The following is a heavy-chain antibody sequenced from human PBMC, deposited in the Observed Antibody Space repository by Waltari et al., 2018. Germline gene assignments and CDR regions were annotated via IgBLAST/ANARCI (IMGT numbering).Heavy chain of an antibody. Sequence: QVQLQQWGAGLLKPSETLSLTCAVYGGSFSGYYWSCIRQPPGKGLEWIGEINHAGSTNSYPPLNIRVTLSVDTSKNQFSLTLSSVTAADTAVYYCARVRRGESPDIVVVPAARPFDYWGQGTLVTVSS. CDR3: ARVRRGESPDIVVVPAARPFDY. CDR2: INHAGST. V-gene: IGHV4-34*01. CDR1: GGSFSGYY. D-gene: IGHD2-2*01. J-gene: IGHJ4*02.